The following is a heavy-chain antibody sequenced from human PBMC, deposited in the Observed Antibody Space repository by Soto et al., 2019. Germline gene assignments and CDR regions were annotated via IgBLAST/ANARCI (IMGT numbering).Heavy chain of an antibody. Sequence: SETLSLTCTVSGGSISNYYWSWIRQPPGKGLEWIGYMYYSGSTNYNPSLKSRVTISVDTSKNHLSLKLSSVTAADTAVYYCAGAPKEWFFDYWGQGTLVTVSS. J-gene: IGHJ4*02. V-gene: IGHV4-59*01. CDR2: MYYSGST. CDR3: AGAPKEWFFDY. CDR1: GGSISNYY. D-gene: IGHD3-3*01.